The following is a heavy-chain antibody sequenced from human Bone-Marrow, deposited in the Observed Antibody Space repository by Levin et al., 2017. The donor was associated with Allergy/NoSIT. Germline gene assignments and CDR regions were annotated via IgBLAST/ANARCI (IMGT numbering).Heavy chain of an antibody. D-gene: IGHD5-18*01. CDR3: AKADRGYSYGFGGDYYYGMDV. CDR1: GYTFTGYY. V-gene: IGHV1-2*06. CDR2: INPNSGGT. Sequence: GASVKVSCKASGYTFTGYYMHWVRQAPGQGLEWMGRINPNSGGTNYAQKFQGRVTMTRDTSISTAYMELSRLRSDDTAVYYCAKADRGYSYGFGGDYYYGMDVWGQGTTVTVSS. J-gene: IGHJ6*02.